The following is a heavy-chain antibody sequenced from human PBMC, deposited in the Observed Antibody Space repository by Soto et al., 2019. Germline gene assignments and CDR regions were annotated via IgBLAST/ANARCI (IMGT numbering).Heavy chain of an antibody. CDR3: ARGGYFDSSNYLAY. Sequence: GASVKVSCKASGYTFTSYGINWVRQAPGRGLELMGWINPGNGNTKYSQQFQGRVIIDRDTSASTAYMELSSLRSEDTAVYYCARGGYFDSSNYLAYWGLGTLVTVSS. CDR1: GYTFTSYG. CDR2: INPGNGNT. D-gene: IGHD3-22*01. V-gene: IGHV1-3*01. J-gene: IGHJ4*02.